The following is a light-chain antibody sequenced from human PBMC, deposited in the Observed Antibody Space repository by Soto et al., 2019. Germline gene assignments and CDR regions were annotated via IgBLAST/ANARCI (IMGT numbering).Light chain of an antibody. CDR3: SSYGGSNNLI. J-gene: IGLJ2*01. CDR2: DVS. CDR1: SSDVGGYNY. V-gene: IGLV2-8*01. Sequence: QSVLTQPPSASGSPGQSVTISCTGTSSDVGGYNYVSWYQQHPGKAPKLMIYDVSERHSGVPDRFSGSKSGNTASLTVSGLQAEDEADYYCSSYGGSNNLIFGGGTKLTV.